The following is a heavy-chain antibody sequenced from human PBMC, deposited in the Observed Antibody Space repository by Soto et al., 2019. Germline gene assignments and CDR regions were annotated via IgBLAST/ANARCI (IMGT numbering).Heavy chain of an antibody. D-gene: IGHD4-4*01. CDR2: INHSGST. J-gene: IGHJ4*02. CDR3: ARGLSRLQRVLH. V-gene: IGHV4-34*01. CDR1: GGSFSGYY. Sequence: SETLSLTCAVYGGSFSGYYWSWIRQPPGKGLEWIGEINHSGSTNYNPSLKSRVTISVDTSKNQFSLKLSSVTAADTAVYYCARGLSRLQRVLHWGQGTLVTSPQ.